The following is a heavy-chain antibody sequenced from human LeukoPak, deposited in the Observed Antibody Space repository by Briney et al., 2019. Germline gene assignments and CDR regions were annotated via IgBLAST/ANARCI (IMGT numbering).Heavy chain of an antibody. V-gene: IGHV1-46*01. D-gene: IGHD3-3*01. CDR2: VNPSGGST. Sequence: ASVKVSCKASGYTFTSYYMHWVRQAPGQGLEWMGIVNPSGGSTSYAQKFQGRVTMTRDMSTSTVYMELSSLRSEDTAVYYCARGVVIRAAFDIWGQGTMVTVSS. J-gene: IGHJ3*02. CDR3: ARGVVIRAAFDI. CDR1: GYTFTSYY.